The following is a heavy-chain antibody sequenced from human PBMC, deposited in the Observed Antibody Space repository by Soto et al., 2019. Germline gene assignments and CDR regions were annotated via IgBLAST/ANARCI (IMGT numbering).Heavy chain of an antibody. D-gene: IGHD1-26*01. CDR2: IRGSGGST. J-gene: IGHJ4*02. CDR1: GFTFSSYA. Sequence: EVQLLESGGGLVQPGGSLRLSCAASGFTFSSYAMSWVRQAPGKGLEWVSAIRGSGGSTYYADSVKGRFTISRDNSKNTLDLQMNSLRAEDTAVYYCAKDLIVGPPRRCWGQGTLVNVSS. V-gene: IGHV3-23*01. CDR3: AKDLIVGPPRRC.